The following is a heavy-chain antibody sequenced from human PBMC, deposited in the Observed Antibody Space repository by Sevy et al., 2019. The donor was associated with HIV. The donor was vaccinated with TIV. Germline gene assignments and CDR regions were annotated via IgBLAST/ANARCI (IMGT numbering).Heavy chain of an antibody. CDR2: ISSSSNYI. J-gene: IGHJ4*02. D-gene: IGHD3-10*01. CDR1: GFTFSSYT. CDR3: TRDKEGRGYGSGSYYKEYFDY. Sequence: GGSLRLSCAASGFTFSSYTMNWVRQAPGKGLEWVSSISSSSNYIYYADSMKGRFTISRDNAKNSLYLQMNSLRAEDTAVYYCTRDKEGRGYGSGSYYKEYFDYWGQGTLVTVSS. V-gene: IGHV3-21*01.